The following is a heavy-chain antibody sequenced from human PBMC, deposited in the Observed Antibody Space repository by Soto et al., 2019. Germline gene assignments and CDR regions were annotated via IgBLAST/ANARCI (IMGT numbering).Heavy chain of an antibody. Sequence: QVQLVQSGAEVKKPGASVKLSCRTSGYTFITYSMHWVRQAPGEGLEWMGWINTANGNTKYSQKFQGRVYITRDTSASTAHMDLRSLRSEDTAVYYCARVPSSHTSGWYYFDYWGQGTLVTVSS. CDR1: GYTFITYS. D-gene: IGHD6-19*01. J-gene: IGHJ4*02. CDR2: INTANGNT. V-gene: IGHV1-3*04. CDR3: ARVPSSHTSGWYYFDY.